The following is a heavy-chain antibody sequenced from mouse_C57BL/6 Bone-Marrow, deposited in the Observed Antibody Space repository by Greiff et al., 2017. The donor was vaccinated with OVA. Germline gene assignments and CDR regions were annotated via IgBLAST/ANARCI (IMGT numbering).Heavy chain of an antibody. J-gene: IGHJ3*01. CDR1: GYTFTGYW. CDR3: SRLGDSPPY. Sequence: QVQLQQSGAELMKPGASVKLSCKATGYTFTGYWIEWVKQRPGHGLEWIGEILPGSGSTNYNEKFKGKATLTADTSSITAYMQLSSLTTEYSGIYYCSRLGDSPPYWGQGTLVTVSA. CDR2: ILPGSGST. V-gene: IGHV1-9*01.